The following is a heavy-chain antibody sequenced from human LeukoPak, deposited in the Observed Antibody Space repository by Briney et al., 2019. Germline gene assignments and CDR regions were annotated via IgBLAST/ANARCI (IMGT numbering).Heavy chain of an antibody. CDR1: GGSISSGDYY. J-gene: IGHJ4*02. D-gene: IGHD2-2*01. CDR2: IYYSGST. V-gene: IGHV4-30-4*01. CDR3: ARYCSSTSCLPNTLDY. Sequence: SSETLSLTCTVSGGSISSGDYYWSWIRQPPGKGLEWIGYIYYSGSTYYKPSLKSRVTISVDTSKNQFSLKLSSVPAADTAVYYCARYCSSTSCLPNTLDYWGQGTLVTVSS.